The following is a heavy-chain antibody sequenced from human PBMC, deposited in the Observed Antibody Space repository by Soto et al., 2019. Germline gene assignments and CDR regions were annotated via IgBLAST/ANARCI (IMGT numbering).Heavy chain of an antibody. J-gene: IGHJ4*02. Sequence: QVQLVESGGGVVQPGRSLRLSCVASGFTFTTYAMQWVRQAPGKGLEWVAVMSSDGSNTYYADSVKGRFTISRDNSKTTVYLQMSSLRAEETAVYFCARDLWSEGFGERFDSWGQGTLVTVSS. V-gene: IGHV3-30-3*01. CDR3: ARDLWSEGFGERFDS. D-gene: IGHD3-10*01. CDR1: GFTFTTYA. CDR2: MSSDGSNT.